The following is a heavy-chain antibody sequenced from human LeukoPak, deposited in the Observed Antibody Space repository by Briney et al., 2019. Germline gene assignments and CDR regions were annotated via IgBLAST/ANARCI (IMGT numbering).Heavy chain of an antibody. V-gene: IGHV3-23*01. D-gene: IGHD3-10*01. CDR2: ISGRGDGT. J-gene: IGHJ4*02. Sequence: GGSLRLSCAASGFTFNTYTMNWVRQAPGKGLEWVSAISGRGDGTYYADFVKGRFTISRDNSKNTLFLQMNSLRVEHTATYYCAKGTERYREVSSFDSWGRGTLVAVSS. CDR3: AKGTERYREVSSFDS. CDR1: GFTFNTYT.